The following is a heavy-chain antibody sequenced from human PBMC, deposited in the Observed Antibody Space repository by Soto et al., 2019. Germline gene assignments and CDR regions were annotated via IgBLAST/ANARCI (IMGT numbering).Heavy chain of an antibody. Sequence: QVQLVQSGAEVKKPGSSVKVSCKASGGTFSSYAISWVRQAPGQGREWMGGISPIFGTANYAQKFQGRVTITADESKSTAYMELSSLRSEDTAVYYCARDEGEDYGDYVVIDWGQGTLVTVSS. CDR1: GGTFSSYA. CDR3: ARDEGEDYGDYVVID. V-gene: IGHV1-69*12. D-gene: IGHD4-17*01. J-gene: IGHJ4*02. CDR2: ISPIFGTA.